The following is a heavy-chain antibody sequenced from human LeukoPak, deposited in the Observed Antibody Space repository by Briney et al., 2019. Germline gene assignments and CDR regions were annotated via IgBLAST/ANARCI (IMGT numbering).Heavy chain of an antibody. V-gene: IGHV3-9*01. CDR2: ISWNSGNI. CDR3: AKYIDYGDYGTFDY. D-gene: IGHD4-17*01. J-gene: IGHJ4*02. CDR1: GFTFDDYA. Sequence: PGRSLRLSCAASGFTFDDYAMHWVRQAPGKGLEWVSGISWNSGNIGYADSVKGRFTISRDNAKNSLYLQMNSLRAEDTAVYYCAKYIDYGDYGTFDYWGQGTLVTVSS.